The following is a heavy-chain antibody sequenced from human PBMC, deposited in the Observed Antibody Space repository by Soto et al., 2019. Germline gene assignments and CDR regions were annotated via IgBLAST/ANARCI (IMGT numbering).Heavy chain of an antibody. CDR1: GFTFSSYA. D-gene: IGHD3-9*01. V-gene: IGHV3-23*01. Sequence: PVGSLRLSCAASGFTFSSYAMSWVRQSPGKGLEWVSAISGSGGSTYYADSVKGRFTISRDNSKNTLYLQMNSLRAEDTAVYYCAKDLHHYDILTGYFNWGQGTLVTVSS. J-gene: IGHJ4*02. CDR3: AKDLHHYDILTGYFN. CDR2: ISGSGGST.